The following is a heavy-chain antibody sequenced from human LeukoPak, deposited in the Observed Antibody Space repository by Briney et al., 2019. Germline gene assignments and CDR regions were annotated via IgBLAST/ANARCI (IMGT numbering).Heavy chain of an antibody. D-gene: IGHD3-22*01. CDR1: EFTFSSYA. CDR2: ISYDGSNK. Sequence: GGSLRLSCAASEFTFSSYAMHWVRQAPGKGLEWVAVISYDGSNKYYADSVKGRFTISRDNSKNTLYLQMNSLRAEDTAVYYYARGEGTQYDSSGYYYGYYFDYWGQGTLVTVSS. V-gene: IGHV3-30-3*01. CDR3: ARGEGTQYDSSGYYYGYYFDY. J-gene: IGHJ4*02.